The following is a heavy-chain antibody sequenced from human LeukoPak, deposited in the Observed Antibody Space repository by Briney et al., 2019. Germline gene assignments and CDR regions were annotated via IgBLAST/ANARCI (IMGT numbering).Heavy chain of an antibody. J-gene: IGHJ5*02. V-gene: IGHV1-46*01. Sequence: GASVKVSCKASGYTFTSYYMHWVRQAPGQGLEWMGIINPSGGSTSYAQKFQGRVTMTRDTSTSTVYMELSSLRSEDTAVYYCAKDGIYYGSGSYNWFDPWGQGTLVTVSS. CDR3: AKDGIYYGSGSYNWFDP. D-gene: IGHD3-10*01. CDR1: GYTFTSYY. CDR2: INPSGGST.